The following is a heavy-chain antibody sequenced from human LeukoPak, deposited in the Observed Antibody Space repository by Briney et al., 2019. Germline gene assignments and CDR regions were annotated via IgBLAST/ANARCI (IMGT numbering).Heavy chain of an antibody. D-gene: IGHD3-10*01. CDR3: AEVIKDYGSGSYYSDY. CDR2: IRYDGSNN. Sequence: GGSLRLSCAASGFTFSSYSMNWVRQGPGKGLEWAAFIRYDGSNNYYTDSVRGRFTISRDNSKNTLDLQMLRLRAEAPAEYYCAEVIKDYGSGSYYSDYWGQGTLVTVSS. V-gene: IGHV3-30*02. J-gene: IGHJ4*02. CDR1: GFTFSSYS.